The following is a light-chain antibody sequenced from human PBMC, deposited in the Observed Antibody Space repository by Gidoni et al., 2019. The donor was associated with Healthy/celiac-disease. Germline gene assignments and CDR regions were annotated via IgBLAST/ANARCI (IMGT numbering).Light chain of an antibody. CDR2: WAS. CDR3: QGYYSMPWT. Sequence: VSLGERATINCKSSQRFLYSSNNKNYLAWYQQKPGQPPKLLIYWASTRESGVPNGFRGCASATDITRTGSSGRVEDVSVYYDQGYYSMPWTFGQGTKVEIK. V-gene: IGKV4-1*01. J-gene: IGKJ1*01. CDR1: QRFLYSSNNKNY.